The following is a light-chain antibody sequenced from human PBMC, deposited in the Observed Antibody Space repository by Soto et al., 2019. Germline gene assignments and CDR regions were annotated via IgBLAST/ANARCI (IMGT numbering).Light chain of an antibody. J-gene: IGLJ1*01. V-gene: IGLV1-44*01. CDR2: TNN. CDR3: ASWDDSLDRYV. Sequence: QSVLTQAPSASGTPGQRVTISCSGSSSNIGGNTVNWYRQLPGTAPKLLIYTNNQRPSGVPDRFSGSKSGTSASLAISGLQSDDEADYYCASWDDSLDRYVFGTGTKLTVL. CDR1: SSNIGGNT.